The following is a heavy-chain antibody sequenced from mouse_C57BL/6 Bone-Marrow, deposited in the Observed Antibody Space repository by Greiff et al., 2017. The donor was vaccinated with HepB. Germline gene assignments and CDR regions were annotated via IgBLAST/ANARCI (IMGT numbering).Heavy chain of an antibody. CDR3: AREPPGAMDY. V-gene: IGHV3-6*01. Sequence: VQLVESGPGLVKPSQSLSLTCSVTGYSITSGYYWNWIRQFPGNKLEWMGYISYDGSNNYNPSLKNRISITRDTSKNQFFLKLNSVTTEDTATYYCAREPPGAMDYWGQGTSVTVSS. CDR1: GYSITSGYY. CDR2: ISYDGSN. J-gene: IGHJ4*01.